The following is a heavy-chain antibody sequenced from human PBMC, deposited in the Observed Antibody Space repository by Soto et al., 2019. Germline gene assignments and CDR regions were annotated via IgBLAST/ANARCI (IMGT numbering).Heavy chain of an antibody. CDR1: GGSITNYY. J-gene: IGHJ6*02. V-gene: IGHV4-59*08. D-gene: IGHD3-10*01. CDR3: ARHGFGPLHGLVDV. CDR2: INYDGYS. Sequence: QVQLQESGPGLVKPSETLSLTCTVSGGSITNYYCSWFRQPPGKGLEWIGYINYDGYSAYNLSLKRRVTLPMGASKTQFSLMLESVTATDTAVYYCARHGFGPLHGLVDVWGPGTTVIVSS.